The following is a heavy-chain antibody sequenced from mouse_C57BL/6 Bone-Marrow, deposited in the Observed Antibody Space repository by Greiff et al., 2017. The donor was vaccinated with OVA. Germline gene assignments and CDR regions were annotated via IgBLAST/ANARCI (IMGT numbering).Heavy chain of an antibody. CDR3: ARHYYSNPWYFDV. CDR2: INPSNGGT. D-gene: IGHD2-5*01. Sequence: QVQLQQPGTDLVKPGASVKLSCKASGYTFTSYWMHWVKQRPGQGLEWIGYINPSNGGTNYNEKFKSKATLTVDKSSSTAYMQLSSLTYEDSAVYYCARHYYSNPWYFDVWGTGTTVTVSS. J-gene: IGHJ1*03. CDR1: GYTFTSYW. V-gene: IGHV1-53*01.